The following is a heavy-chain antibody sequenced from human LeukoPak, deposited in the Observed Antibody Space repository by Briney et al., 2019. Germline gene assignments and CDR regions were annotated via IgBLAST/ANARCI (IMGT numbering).Heavy chain of an antibody. CDR1: GYTFTSYY. CDR3: AREVEQLVVVAATPIGNWFDP. Sequence: ASVKVSCKASGYTFTSYYMHWVRQAPGQGLEWMGIINPSGGSTSYAQKFQGRVTMTRDMSTSTVYMELSSLRSEDTAVYYCAREVEQLVVVAATPIGNWFDPWGQGTLVTVSS. V-gene: IGHV1-46*01. D-gene: IGHD2-15*01. J-gene: IGHJ5*02. CDR2: INPSGGST.